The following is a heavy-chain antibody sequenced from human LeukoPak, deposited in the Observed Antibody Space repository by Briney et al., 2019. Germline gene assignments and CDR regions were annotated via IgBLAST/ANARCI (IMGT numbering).Heavy chain of an antibody. CDR1: SGSISNYY. CDR3: ARHSFDCSSTSCYPYYYYGMDV. V-gene: IGHV4-4*07. J-gene: IGHJ6*02. D-gene: IGHD2-2*01. Sequence: SETLSLTCTVSSGSISNYYWTWIRQPAGKGLEWIGRIYTSGNTHYNPSLKTRVTMSVDTSKNQFSLKLSSVTAADTAVYYCARHSFDCSSTSCYPYYYYGMDVWGRGTTVTVSS. CDR2: IYTSGNT.